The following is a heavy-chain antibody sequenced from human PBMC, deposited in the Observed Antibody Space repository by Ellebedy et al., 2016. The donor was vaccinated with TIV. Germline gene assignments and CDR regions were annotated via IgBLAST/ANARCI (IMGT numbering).Heavy chain of an antibody. CDR2: IYYSGST. J-gene: IGHJ5*02. CDR1: GGSISSSSYY. Sequence: SETLSLXXTVSGGSISSSSYYWGWIRQPPGKGLEWIGSIYYSGSTYYNPSLKSRVTISVDTSKNQFSLKLSSVTAADTAVYYCARFGFGEFSSRFDPWGQGTLVTVSS. CDR3: ARFGFGEFSSRFDP. D-gene: IGHD3-10*01. V-gene: IGHV4-39*07.